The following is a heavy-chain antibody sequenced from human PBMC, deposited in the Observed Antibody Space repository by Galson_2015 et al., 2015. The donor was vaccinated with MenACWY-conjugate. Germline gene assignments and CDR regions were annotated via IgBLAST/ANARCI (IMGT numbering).Heavy chain of an antibody. V-gene: IGHV3-15*01. CDR2: IKSQTDGGKI. CDR3: TTHKPGSWGGLLFHFHMGV. J-gene: IGHJ6*03. D-gene: IGHD2-21*01. Sequence: SLRLSCAGSAFTFSNAYMSWVRQAPGKGLEWVGRIKSQTDGGKIDYAAPVKGRFTISRDDSKNTLYLQMNSLKIEDTAVYYCTTHKPGSWGGLLFHFHMGVWGKGTTVTVSS. CDR1: AFTFSNAY.